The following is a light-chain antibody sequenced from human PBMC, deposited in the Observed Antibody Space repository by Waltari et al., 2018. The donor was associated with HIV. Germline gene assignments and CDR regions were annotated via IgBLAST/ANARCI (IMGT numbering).Light chain of an antibody. Sequence: QSALTQPASVSGSPGQSITISCTGSSSDVGSYNLVSWYQQHPGNAPKLMIYEGINRPSGISNRFSGSKSCNTASLTISGLQAEDEADYYCCSYAGSSNWVFGGGTKLTVL. J-gene: IGLJ3*02. CDR2: EGI. CDR1: SSDVGSYNL. CDR3: CSYAGSSNWV. V-gene: IGLV2-23*01.